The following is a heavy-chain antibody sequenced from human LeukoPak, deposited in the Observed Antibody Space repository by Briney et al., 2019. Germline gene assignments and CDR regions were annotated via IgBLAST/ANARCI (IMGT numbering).Heavy chain of an antibody. D-gene: IGHD5-24*01. CDR3: ARSGDGYNPDY. CDR1: GFTFSSYW. CDR2: INSDGSST. J-gene: IGHJ4*02. Sequence: PGGSLRLSCAASGFTFSSYWMHWVRRAPGKGLVWVSRINSDGSSTSYADSVKGRFTISRDNAKNTLYLQMNSLRAEDTAVYYCARSGDGYNPDYWGQGTLVTVSS. V-gene: IGHV3-74*01.